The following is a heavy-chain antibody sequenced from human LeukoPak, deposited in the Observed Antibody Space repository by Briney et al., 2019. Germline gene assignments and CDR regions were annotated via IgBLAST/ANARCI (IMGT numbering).Heavy chain of an antibody. V-gene: IGHV3-7*01. Sequence: GGSLRLSCAASGFTFSTYWMIWVRQAPGKGLEWVAYMNEYASDIFYVDSVKGRFTISRDNAKNSLYLQMNSLRAEDTAVYYCARGPSGYHNTGGQGTLVTVSS. CDR2: MNEYASDI. CDR1: GFTFSTYW. D-gene: IGHD5-12*01. CDR3: ARGPSGYHNT. J-gene: IGHJ4*02.